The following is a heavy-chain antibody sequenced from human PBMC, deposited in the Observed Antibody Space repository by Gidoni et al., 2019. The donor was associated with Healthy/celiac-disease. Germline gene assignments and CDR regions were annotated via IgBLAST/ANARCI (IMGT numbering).Heavy chain of an antibody. CDR1: GFTFSSYS. CDR3: ARAHYSYTGPIVTLYYFDY. J-gene: IGHJ4*02. CDR2: ISSSSSYI. D-gene: IGHD5-18*01. Sequence: EVQLVESGGGLVKPGGSLRLSCAASGFTFSSYSMNWVRQAPGKGLEWVSSISSSSSYIYYADSVKGRFTISRDNAKNSLYLQMNSLRAEDTAVYYCARAHYSYTGPIVTLYYFDYWGQGTLVTVSS. V-gene: IGHV3-21*01.